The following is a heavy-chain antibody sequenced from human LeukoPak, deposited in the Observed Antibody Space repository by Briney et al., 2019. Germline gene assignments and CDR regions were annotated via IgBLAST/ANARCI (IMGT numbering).Heavy chain of an antibody. CDR3: ARGQSWNDGINWFDP. CDR2: INPNSGGT. J-gene: IGHJ5*02. D-gene: IGHD1-1*01. CDR1: GYTFTGYY. Sequence: GASVKVSCKASGYTFTGYYMHWVRQAPGQGLEWMGRINPNSGGTNYAQKFQGRVTMTRDTSISTAYMELSRLRSDDTAVYYCARGQSWNDGINWFDPWGQGTLVTVSS. V-gene: IGHV1-2*06.